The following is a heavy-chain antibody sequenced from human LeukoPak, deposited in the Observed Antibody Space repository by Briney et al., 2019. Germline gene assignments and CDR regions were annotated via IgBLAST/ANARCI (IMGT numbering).Heavy chain of an antibody. CDR2: IKSKTDGGTT. D-gene: IGHD2-2*01. J-gene: IGHJ4*02. CDR1: GFTFSNAW. CDR3: TTDYHCSSTSCYLY. Sequence: GGSLRLSCAASGFTFSNAWMSWLRQAPGKGLEWVGRIKSKTDGGTTDYAAPVKGRFTISRDDSKNTLYLQMNSLKTEDTAVYYCTTDYHCSSTSCYLYWGQGTLVTVSS. V-gene: IGHV3-15*01.